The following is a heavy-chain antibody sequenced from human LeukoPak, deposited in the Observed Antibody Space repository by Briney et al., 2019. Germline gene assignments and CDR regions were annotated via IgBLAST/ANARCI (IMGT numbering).Heavy chain of an antibody. CDR3: TKDSVAGTDKYYYATDV. V-gene: IGHV3-23*01. CDR2: ISNSGDTT. CDR1: GFTFRSYA. J-gene: IGHJ6*02. Sequence: PGGSLRLSCAASGFTFRSYAMSWVRQAPGKGLEWVSVISNSGDTTYYADSVKGRFTISRDNSKNTLYLQMNSLRAEDTAVYYCTKDSVAGTDKYYYATDVWGQGTTVTVSS. D-gene: IGHD6-19*01.